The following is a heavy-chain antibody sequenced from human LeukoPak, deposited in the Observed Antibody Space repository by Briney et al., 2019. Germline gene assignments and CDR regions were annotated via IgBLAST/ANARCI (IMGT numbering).Heavy chain of an antibody. CDR3: ATRADWRELSY. D-gene: IGHD3-16*02. Sequence: GESLKISCKGSGYSFTSYWIGWVRQMPGKGLEWMGIIYPGDSDTRYSPSFQGQVAISADKSISTAYLQWSGLKASDTAMYYCATRADWRELSYWGQGTLVTVSS. CDR2: IYPGDSDT. V-gene: IGHV5-51*01. J-gene: IGHJ4*02. CDR1: GYSFTSYW.